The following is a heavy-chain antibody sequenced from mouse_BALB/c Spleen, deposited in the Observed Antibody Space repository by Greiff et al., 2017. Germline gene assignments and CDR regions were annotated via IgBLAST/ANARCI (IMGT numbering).Heavy chain of an antibody. CDR2: IDPANGNT. Sequence: EVQLQQSGAELVKPGASVKLSCTASGFNIKDTYMHWVKQRPEQGLEWIGRIDPANGNTKYDPKFQGKATITADTSSNTAYLQLSSLTSEDTAVYYCAGRDDGYYDYAMDYWGQGTSVTVSS. V-gene: IGHV14-3*02. CDR3: AGRDDGYYDYAMDY. J-gene: IGHJ4*01. D-gene: IGHD2-3*01. CDR1: GFNIKDTY.